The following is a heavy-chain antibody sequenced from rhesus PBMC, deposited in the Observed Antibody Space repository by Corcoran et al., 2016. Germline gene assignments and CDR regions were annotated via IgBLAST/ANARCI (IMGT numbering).Heavy chain of an antibody. CDR3: AKTGTGY. CDR2: IYGSSTST. D-gene: IGHD1-1*01. CDR1: GGSISDSYR. J-gene: IGHJ4*01. V-gene: IGHV4S10*01. Sequence: QVQLQESGPGVVKPSETLSLTCAVSGGSISDSYRWSWIRTPPGKGLEWIGYIYGSSTSTNYNPSLKSRVTISTDTSKNQFSLKLSSVTAADTAVYYCAKTGTGYWGQGVLVTVSS.